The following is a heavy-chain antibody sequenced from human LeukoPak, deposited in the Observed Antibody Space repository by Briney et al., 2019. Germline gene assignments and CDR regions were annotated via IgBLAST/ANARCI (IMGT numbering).Heavy chain of an antibody. J-gene: IGHJ4*02. CDR3: GRHDSFIPF. CDR2: ISDTGRRT. CDR1: GFTFSDYA. Sequence: GGSLRLSCAASGFTFSDYAMTWVRQAAGKGLEWVSSISDTGRRTYYTDSVKGRFTISRDDSKEAVYLEMSTLRVEDTAIYFCGRHDSFIPFWGQGTLVTVSS. V-gene: IGHV3-23*01. D-gene: IGHD3-16*02.